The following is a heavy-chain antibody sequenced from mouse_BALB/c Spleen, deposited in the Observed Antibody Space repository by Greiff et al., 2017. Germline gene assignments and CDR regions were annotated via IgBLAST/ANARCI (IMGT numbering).Heavy chain of an antibody. CDR2: ISSGSSTI. Sequence: EVMLVESGGGLVQPGGSRKLSCAASGFTFSSFGMHWVRQAPEKGLEWVAYISSGSSTIYYADTVKGRFTISRDNPKNTLFLQMTSLRSEDTAMYYCARGGNYYGMDYWGQGTSVTVSS. V-gene: IGHV5-17*02. J-gene: IGHJ4*01. CDR1: GFTFSSFG. CDR3: ARGGNYYGMDY.